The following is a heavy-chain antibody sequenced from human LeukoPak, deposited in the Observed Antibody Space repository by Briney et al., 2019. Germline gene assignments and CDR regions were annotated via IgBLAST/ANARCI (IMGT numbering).Heavy chain of an antibody. CDR2: IRYDGSNK. V-gene: IGHV3-30*02. CDR3: AKEAQVLKGYFQH. J-gene: IGHJ1*01. Sequence: GGSLRLSCAASGFTFSSYGMHWVRQAPGKGLEWVAFIRYDGSNKYYADSVKGRFTISRDNSKNTLYLQMNSLRAEDTAVYYCAKEAQVLKGYFQHWGQGTLVTVSS. D-gene: IGHD2-8*01. CDR1: GFTFSSYG.